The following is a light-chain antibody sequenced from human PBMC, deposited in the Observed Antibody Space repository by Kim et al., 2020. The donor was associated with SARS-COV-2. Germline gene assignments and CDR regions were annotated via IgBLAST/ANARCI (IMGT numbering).Light chain of an antibody. V-gene: IGKV1-27*01. CDR1: QDIANS. J-gene: IGKJ1*01. Sequence: ASIGARVTTTCRASQDIANSLAWYQQKPGKVPQVLIYGASTLQSGVPSRFSGSGSGTEFTLTIGSLQTEDVATYYCQKYNSAPWTFGPGTKVDIK. CDR3: QKYNSAPWT. CDR2: GAS.